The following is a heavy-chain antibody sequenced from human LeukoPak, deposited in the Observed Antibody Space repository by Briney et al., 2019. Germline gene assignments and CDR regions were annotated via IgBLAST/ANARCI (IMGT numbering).Heavy chain of an antibody. D-gene: IGHD4-23*01. J-gene: IGHJ5*02. V-gene: IGHV4-31*03. Sequence: SETLSLTCTVSVGSISSGGYYWSWIRQHPGKGLERIGYVHSSGSTYYNPSLKSRVTISVDTSKNQFSLKLSSVTAADTAVYYCARSPHNYGGHSGWFDPWGQGTRVTVSS. CDR1: VGSISSGGYY. CDR3: ARSPHNYGGHSGWFDP. CDR2: VHSSGST.